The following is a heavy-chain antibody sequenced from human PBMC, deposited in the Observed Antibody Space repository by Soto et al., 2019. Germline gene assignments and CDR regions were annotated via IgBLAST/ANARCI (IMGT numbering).Heavy chain of an antibody. Sequence: QVQLVQSGAEVKKPGSSVKVSCKASGGTFSSYSISWVRQAPGQGLEWVGGIIPIFGTANYAQKFQGRVTITADESTSTDYMELSSLRSEDTAVYYCAIEYSSSPPYYPIGYWGQGTLVTVSS. CDR2: IIPIFGTA. D-gene: IGHD6-6*01. CDR3: AIEYSSSPPYYPIGY. CDR1: GGTFSSYS. J-gene: IGHJ4*02. V-gene: IGHV1-69*01.